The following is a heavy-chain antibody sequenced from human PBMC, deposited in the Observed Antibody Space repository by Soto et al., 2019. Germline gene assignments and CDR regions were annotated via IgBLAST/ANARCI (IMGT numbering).Heavy chain of an antibody. J-gene: IGHJ4*02. CDR2: MNPNSGNT. D-gene: IGHD3-3*01. Sequence: EASVKVSCKASGYTFTSYDINWVRQATGQGLEWMGWMNPNSGNTGYAQKFQGRVTMTRNTSISTAYMELSSLRSEDTAVYYCASMSGYEPRFDYWGQGTLVTVSS. V-gene: IGHV1-8*01. CDR3: ASMSGYEPRFDY. CDR1: GYTFTSYD.